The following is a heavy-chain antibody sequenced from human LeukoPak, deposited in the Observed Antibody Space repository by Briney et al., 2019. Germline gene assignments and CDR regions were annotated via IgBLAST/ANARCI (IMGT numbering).Heavy chain of an antibody. CDR1: GFSFSSYA. Sequence: GGSLRLSCAASGFSFSSYAMSWVRQAPGKGLEWVSAISGGGGGTFYADSVKGRFTISRDNAENTLYLQMNSLKAKDTAVYYCAKDLGGKPYYYYGLDVWGQGTTVTVSS. J-gene: IGHJ6*02. CDR3: AKDLGGKPYYYYGLDV. V-gene: IGHV3-23*01. CDR2: ISGGGGGT.